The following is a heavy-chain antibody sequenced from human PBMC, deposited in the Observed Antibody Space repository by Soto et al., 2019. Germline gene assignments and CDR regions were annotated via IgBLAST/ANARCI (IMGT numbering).Heavy chain of an antibody. J-gene: IGHJ4*02. V-gene: IGHV1-18*01. D-gene: IGHD3-10*01. CDR1: GYTITSCG. CDR3: ARDGHYYGSGSPF. Sequence: ASVKVCCKASGYTITSCGICWVRQDPGQGLGWMGWISAYNGNTNYAQKLQGRVTMTTDTSTSTAYMELRSLRSDDTAVYYCARDGHYYGSGSPFWGLGTLVTVSS. CDR2: ISAYNGNT.